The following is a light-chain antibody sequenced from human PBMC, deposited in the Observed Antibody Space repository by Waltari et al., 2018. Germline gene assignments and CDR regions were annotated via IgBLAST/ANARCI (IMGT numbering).Light chain of an antibody. CDR1: SGDVGGYHY. CDR2: DVN. CDR3: SSYAGSSNFVV. Sequence: QSALTQPPSASGSPGQSVTISCTGTSGDVGGYHYVPWYQQYPGKAPKLLIYDVNERPSGVPARFSGSKSDNTASLTVSGLQDEDEADYYCSSYAGSSNFVVFGGGTKVTVL. V-gene: IGLV2-8*01. J-gene: IGLJ2*01.